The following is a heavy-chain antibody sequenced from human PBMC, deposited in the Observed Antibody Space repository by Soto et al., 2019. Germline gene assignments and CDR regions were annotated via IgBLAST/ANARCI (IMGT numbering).Heavy chain of an antibody. CDR3: ASLNNWSSGDGRIDV. CDR2: IMHLYAKP. CDR1: GGTFNTYT. Sequence: QVQLVQSGAEVKKPGSSVKVSCKASGGTFNTYTISWVRQVPGQGLEWMGGIMHLYAKPTYAQPFLGELTIAADEQTSTVYMELSSLRSEDTALYYCASLNNWSSGDGRIDVWGRGTAVSVSS. V-gene: IGHV1-69*01. D-gene: IGHD1-26*01. J-gene: IGHJ6*02.